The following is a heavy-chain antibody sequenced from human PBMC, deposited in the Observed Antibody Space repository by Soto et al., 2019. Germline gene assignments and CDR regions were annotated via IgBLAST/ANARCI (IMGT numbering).Heavy chain of an antibody. J-gene: IGHJ6*03. CDR2: ISSSSSYI. D-gene: IGHD6-19*01. CDR1: GFTFSSYS. Sequence: PGGSLRLSCAASGFTFSSYSMNWVRQAPGKGLEWVSSISSSSSYIYYADSVKGRFTISRDNAKNSLYLQMNSLRAEDTAVYYCARDPDSSGWYDYYYYMDVWGKGTTVTVSS. V-gene: IGHV3-21*01. CDR3: ARDPDSSGWYDYYYYMDV.